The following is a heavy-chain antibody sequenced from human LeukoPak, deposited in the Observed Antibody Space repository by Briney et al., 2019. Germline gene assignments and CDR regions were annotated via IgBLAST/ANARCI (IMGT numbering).Heavy chain of an antibody. CDR1: GLTFSNAW. CDR2: IKSKTDGGTT. CDR3: TALEAASEY. V-gene: IGHV3-15*01. J-gene: IGHJ4*02. D-gene: IGHD2-15*01. Sequence: GGSLRLSCVGSGLTFSNAWMSWIRQAPGKGLQWVGHIKSKTDGGTTEYAAPVKGRFTISRDDSKNTLYLQLNSLKNEDTALYYCTALEAASEYWGQGTLVTVSS.